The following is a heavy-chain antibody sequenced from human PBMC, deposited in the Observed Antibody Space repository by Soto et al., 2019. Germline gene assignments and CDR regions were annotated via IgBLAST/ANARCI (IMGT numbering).Heavy chain of an antibody. CDR3: ASLTYYYGSGSYFWFDP. D-gene: IGHD3-10*01. Sequence: GGSLRLSCAASGFTFSNYWMTWVRQAPGKGLEWVANIIKDGSEKSYVDSVKGRFTISRDNAKNQFSLKLSSVTAADTAVYYCASLTYYYGSGSYFWFDPWGQGTLVTVSS. CDR1: GFTFSNYW. J-gene: IGHJ5*02. CDR2: IIKDGSEK. V-gene: IGHV3-7*03.